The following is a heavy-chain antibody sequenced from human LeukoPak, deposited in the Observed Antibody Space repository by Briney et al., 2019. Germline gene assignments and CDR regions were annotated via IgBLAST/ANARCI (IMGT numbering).Heavy chain of an antibody. J-gene: IGHJ5*02. CDR3: AGCSYYYGSGTCWFDP. Sequence: PSETLSLTCTVSDGSISSYYWSWIRLPPGKGLEWIGYIYYTGATYYNPSLKSRVTISLDTSKNQFSLKLSSVTAADTAVYYCAGCSYYYGSGTCWFDPWGQGTLVTVSS. V-gene: IGHV4-59*01. D-gene: IGHD3-10*01. CDR2: IYYTGAT. CDR1: DGSISSYY.